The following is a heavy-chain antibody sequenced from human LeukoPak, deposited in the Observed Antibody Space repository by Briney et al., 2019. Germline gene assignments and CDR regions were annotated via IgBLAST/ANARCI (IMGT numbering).Heavy chain of an antibody. J-gene: IGHJ3*02. Sequence: PSEALSLTCTVSGGSISSYYWSWIRQPPGKGLEWIGYIYYSGSTNYNRSLKSRVTISVDTSKNQFSLKLSSVTAADTAVYYCARDFGSGWYDAFDIWGQGTMVTVSS. CDR3: ARDFGSGWYDAFDI. CDR2: IYYSGST. D-gene: IGHD6-19*01. V-gene: IGHV4-59*01. CDR1: GGSISSYY.